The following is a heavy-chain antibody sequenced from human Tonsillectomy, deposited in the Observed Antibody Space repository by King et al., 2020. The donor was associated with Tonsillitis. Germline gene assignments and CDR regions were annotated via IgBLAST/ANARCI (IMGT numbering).Heavy chain of an antibody. J-gene: IGHJ4*02. D-gene: IGHD2-15*01. V-gene: IGHV1-2*02. CDR3: ARGRYCSGGSCYSHFDF. CDR2: VNPYSGGK. Sequence: GQLVQSGADVKKPGASVKVSCRASGYTFTDYYIHWVRQAPGQGLEWMGWVNPYSGGKNFAQNFQGRVTMTRDTSISTAYMEVSALRSDDTAVYYCARGRYCSGGSCYSHFDFWGQGTLVTVS. CDR1: GYTFTDYY.